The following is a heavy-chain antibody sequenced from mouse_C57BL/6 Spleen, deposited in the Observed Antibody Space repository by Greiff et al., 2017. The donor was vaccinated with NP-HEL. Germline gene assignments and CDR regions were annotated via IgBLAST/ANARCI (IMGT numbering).Heavy chain of an antibody. D-gene: IGHD2-12*01. V-gene: IGHV1-82*01. Sequence: QVQLQQSGPELVKPGASVKISCKASGYAFSSSWMNWVKQRPGKGLEWIGRIYPGDGDTNYNGKFKGKATLTADKSSSTAYMQLSSLTSEDSAVYFCARHLATIEGGYFDVWGTGTTVTVSS. CDR1: GYAFSSSW. CDR3: ARHLATIEGGYFDV. J-gene: IGHJ1*03. CDR2: IYPGDGDT.